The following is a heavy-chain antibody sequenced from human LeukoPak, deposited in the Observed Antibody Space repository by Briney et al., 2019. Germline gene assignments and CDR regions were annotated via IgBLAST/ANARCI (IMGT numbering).Heavy chain of an antibody. Sequence: GGSLRLSCAASGFTFSSYSMHWVRQAPGKGLEWVSSISSSSSYIYYADSVKGRFTISRDNAKNSLYLQMNSLRAEDTAVYYCARDGMVRGVIITWFDPWGQGTLVTVSS. J-gene: IGHJ5*02. CDR3: ARDGMVRGVIITWFDP. D-gene: IGHD3-10*01. CDR1: GFTFSSYS. CDR2: ISSSSSYI. V-gene: IGHV3-21*01.